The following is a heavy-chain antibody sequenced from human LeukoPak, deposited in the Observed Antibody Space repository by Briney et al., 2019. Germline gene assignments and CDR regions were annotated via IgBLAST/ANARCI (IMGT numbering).Heavy chain of an antibody. J-gene: IGHJ4*02. Sequence: SETLSLTCTVSGGSISSSSYYWGWIRQPPGKGLEWIGSIYYSGSTYYNPSLKSRVTISVDTSKNQFSLKLSSVTAVDTAVYYCARVASSGWYLPPVSWGQGTLVTVSS. CDR2: IYYSGST. V-gene: IGHV4-39*07. CDR1: GGSISSSSYY. CDR3: ARVASSGWYLPPVS. D-gene: IGHD6-19*01.